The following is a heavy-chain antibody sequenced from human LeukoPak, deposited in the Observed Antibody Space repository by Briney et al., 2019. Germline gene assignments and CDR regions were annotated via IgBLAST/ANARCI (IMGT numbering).Heavy chain of an antibody. V-gene: IGHV4-59*01. D-gene: IGHD3-10*01. CDR3: AIAGFGESNFDY. Sequence: RASETLSLTCTVSGGSISSYYWSWIRQPPGKGLEWIGYIYYSGSTNYNPSLKSRVTISVDTSKNQFSLKLSSVTAADTAVYYCAIAGFGESNFDYWGQGTLVTVSS. CDR1: GGSISSYY. J-gene: IGHJ4*02. CDR2: IYYSGST.